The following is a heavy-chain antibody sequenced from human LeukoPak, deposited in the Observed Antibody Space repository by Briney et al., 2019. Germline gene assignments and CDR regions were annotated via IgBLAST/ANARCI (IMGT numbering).Heavy chain of an antibody. Sequence: GGSLRLSCAASGFTFDDYGMSWVRQAPGKGLEWVSGINWNGGSTGYADSVKGRSTISRDNAKNSLYLQMNSLRAEDTALYHCARGSNWNYYYFDYWGQGTLVTVSS. D-gene: IGHD1-7*01. J-gene: IGHJ4*02. V-gene: IGHV3-20*01. CDR3: ARGSNWNYYYFDY. CDR1: GFTFDDYG. CDR2: INWNGGST.